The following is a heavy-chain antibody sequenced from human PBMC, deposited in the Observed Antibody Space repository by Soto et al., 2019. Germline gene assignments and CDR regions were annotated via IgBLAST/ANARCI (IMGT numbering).Heavy chain of an antibody. CDR3: TWGGGSYKGRYYYYGMDV. D-gene: IGHD1-26*01. J-gene: IGHJ6*02. CDR2: IRSKANSYAT. Sequence: VQLVESGGGLVQPGGSLKLSCAASGFTFSGSAMHWVRQASGKGLEWVGRIRSKANSYATAYAASVKGRFTISRDDSKNTAYLQMNSLKTEDTAVYYCTWGGGSYKGRYYYYGMDVWGQGTTVTVSS. CDR1: GFTFSGSA. V-gene: IGHV3-73*02.